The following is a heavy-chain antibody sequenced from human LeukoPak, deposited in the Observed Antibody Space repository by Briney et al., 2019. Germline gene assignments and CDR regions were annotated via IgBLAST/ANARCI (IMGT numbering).Heavy chain of an antibody. CDR2: IKQDGSEK. D-gene: IGHD3-10*01. J-gene: IGHJ3*02. CDR3: ARGKDVLLWFGELFGGAFDI. Sequence: TGGSLRLSCAASGFTFSSYWMSWVRQAPGKGLEWVANIKQDGSEKYYVDSVKGRFTISRDNAKNSLYLQMNSLRAEDTAVYYCARGKDVLLWFGELFGGAFDIWGQGTMVTVSS. V-gene: IGHV3-7*01. CDR1: GFTFSSYW.